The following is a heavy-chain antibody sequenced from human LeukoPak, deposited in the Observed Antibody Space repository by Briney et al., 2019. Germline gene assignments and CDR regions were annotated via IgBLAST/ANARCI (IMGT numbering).Heavy chain of an antibody. D-gene: IGHD3-22*01. V-gene: IGHV4-59*01. CDR1: GGSISSYY. J-gene: IGHJ4*02. CDR2: IYYSGST. CDR3: ARVDRSGYRIDY. Sequence: SETLSLTCTVSGGSISSYYWSWIRQPPGKGLEWTGYIYYSGSTNYNPSLKSRVTISVDTSKNQFSLKLSSVTAADTAVYYCARVDRSGYRIDYWGQGTLVTVSS.